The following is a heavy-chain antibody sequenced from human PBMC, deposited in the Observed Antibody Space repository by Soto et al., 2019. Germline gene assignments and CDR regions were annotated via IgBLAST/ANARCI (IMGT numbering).Heavy chain of an antibody. CDR1: GVSISSSSYY. CDR3: ASRNRKDFWSGYPYYYGMDV. J-gene: IGHJ6*02. V-gene: IGHV4-39*01. Sequence: PSETLSLTCTVSGVSISSSSYYWGWIGQGPGKGLEWIGSIYYSGSTYYNPSLKSRVTISVDTSKNQFSLKLSSVTAADTAVYYCASRNRKDFWSGYPYYYGMDVWGQGTTVTVSS. D-gene: IGHD3-3*01. CDR2: IYYSGST.